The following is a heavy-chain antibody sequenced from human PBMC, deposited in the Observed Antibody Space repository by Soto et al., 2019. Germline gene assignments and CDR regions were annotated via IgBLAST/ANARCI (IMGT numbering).Heavy chain of an antibody. CDR2: IYYSGST. V-gene: IGHV4-39*01. CDR1: GGSISSSSYY. Sequence: SETLSLTCTVSGGSISSSSYYWGWIRQPPGKGLEWIGSIYYSGSTYYNPSLKSRVTISVDTSKNQFSLKLSSVTAADTAVYYCARHAPYDYIWGSYRPTRDDEDYWGQGTLVTVSS. D-gene: IGHD3-16*02. CDR3: ARHAPYDYIWGSYRPTRDDEDY. J-gene: IGHJ4*02.